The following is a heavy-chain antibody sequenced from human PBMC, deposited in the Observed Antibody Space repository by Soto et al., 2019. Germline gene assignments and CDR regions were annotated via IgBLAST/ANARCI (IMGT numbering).Heavy chain of an antibody. CDR3: AIGGRVVAGTNFWDTASDI. V-gene: IGHV1-3*01. Sequence: ASVKVSCKASGYTFTTYPIHWVRQAPGQRLESMGWINAGNGNTEYSQKLQGRVTITSDTSASISYMELSSLKSEDTAVYYCAIGGRVVAGTNFWDTASDIWGQGTMVTVSS. CDR1: GYTFTTYP. D-gene: IGHD6-19*01. J-gene: IGHJ3*02. CDR2: INAGNGNT.